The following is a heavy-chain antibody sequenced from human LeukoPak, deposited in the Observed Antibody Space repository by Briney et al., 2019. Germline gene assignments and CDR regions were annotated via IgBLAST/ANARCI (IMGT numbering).Heavy chain of an antibody. CDR3: AKSGGYGLIDY. CDR1: GRSLRGYY. J-gene: IGHJ4*01. Sequence: SATLSLTCAVYGRSLRGYYWGWIRQPPGKGLEWIGSMYYSGSTYYNPSLQSRVTISVDTSKHQFSLKLTSMPAADTAVYYCAKSGGYGLIDYWGQGTLGTVSS. V-gene: IGHV4-34*01. D-gene: IGHD1-26*01. CDR2: MYYSGST.